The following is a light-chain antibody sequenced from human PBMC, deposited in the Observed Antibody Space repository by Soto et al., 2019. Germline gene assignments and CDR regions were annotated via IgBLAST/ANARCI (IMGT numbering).Light chain of an antibody. CDR1: QGILDY. CDR3: QKYNTAPQT. V-gene: IGKV1-27*01. J-gene: IGKJ1*01. Sequence: DIQMTQSPSSLSASVGDRISITCRASQGILDYVAWYQQKPGKAPKLLIYAASTLHSGVPSLFSDSGAGTDFTLTISSLQPEDVATYYCQKYNTAPQTFGPGTRVEIK. CDR2: AAS.